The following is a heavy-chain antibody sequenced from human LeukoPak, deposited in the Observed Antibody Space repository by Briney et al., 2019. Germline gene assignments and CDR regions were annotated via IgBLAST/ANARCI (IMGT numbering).Heavy chain of an antibody. D-gene: IGHD2-2*01. Sequence: ASVKVSCKASGYTFTGYYMHWVRQAPGQGLEWIGRINANSGGTNYAQKFQGRVTMTRDTSISTAYMELSRLRSDDTAVYYCAREGRFCSSTSCYYYYCYLDVWGKGTTVTVSS. CDR3: AREGRFCSSTSCYYYYCYLDV. CDR2: INANSGGT. V-gene: IGHV1-2*06. CDR1: GYTFTGYY. J-gene: IGHJ6*03.